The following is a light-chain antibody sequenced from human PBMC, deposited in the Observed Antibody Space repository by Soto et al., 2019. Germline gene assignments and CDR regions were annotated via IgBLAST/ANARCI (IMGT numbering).Light chain of an antibody. CDR1: QSVSSY. V-gene: IGKV3-11*01. Sequence: EIVLTQSPATLSLSPGERATLSCRASQSVSSYLAWYQQKPGQAPRLLIYDASNRATGIPARFSGSGSGADFTLTISSLEPEDFAVYYCQHRSNWLFFGQGTKLEIK. CDR3: QHRSNWLF. CDR2: DAS. J-gene: IGKJ2*01.